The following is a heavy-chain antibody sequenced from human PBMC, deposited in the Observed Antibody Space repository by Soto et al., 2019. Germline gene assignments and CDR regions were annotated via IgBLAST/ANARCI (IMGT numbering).Heavy chain of an antibody. Sequence: SETLSLTCTVSGGSISSYYWSWIRQPPGKGLEWIGYIYYSGSTNYNPSHKSRVTITVDTSKNQFSLKLNSVTAADTAVYYCARQMTTNDYYYGMDVWGQGTTVTVSS. CDR1: GGSISSYY. V-gene: IGHV4-59*08. CDR2: IYYSGST. CDR3: ARQMTTNDYYYGMDV. J-gene: IGHJ6*02. D-gene: IGHD4-17*01.